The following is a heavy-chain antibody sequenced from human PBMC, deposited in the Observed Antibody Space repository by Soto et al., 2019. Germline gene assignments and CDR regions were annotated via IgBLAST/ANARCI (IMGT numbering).Heavy chain of an antibody. V-gene: IGHV4-34*01. CDR3: ARTYSSSWSPFDY. CDR1: GGSVGGYY. CDR2: INHSGSI. J-gene: IGHJ4*02. Sequence: PSETLSLTCAVYGGSVGGYYWSWVRQPPGKGLEWIGEINHSGSITYAPSLKSRVTISVDTSKNQFSLKLSSVTAADTGVYYCARTYSSSWSPFDYWGQGTQVTVSS. D-gene: IGHD6-13*01.